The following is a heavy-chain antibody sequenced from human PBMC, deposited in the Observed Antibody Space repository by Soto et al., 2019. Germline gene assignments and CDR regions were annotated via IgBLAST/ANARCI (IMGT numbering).Heavy chain of an antibody. CDR1: GFTFSNYE. J-gene: IGHJ4*02. D-gene: IGHD3-10*01. Sequence: EVQLVESGGGLVQPGGSLRLSCAASGFTFSNYEMNWVRQAPGKGLEWVSYVSSGGGTIYYADSVKGRFTMSRDNAKNTLYLQMNDLRAEDTAVYYCARIGSNVLWPDAYSWGQGTLVTVSS. CDR3: ARIGSNVLWPDAYS. CDR2: VSSGGGTI. V-gene: IGHV3-48*03.